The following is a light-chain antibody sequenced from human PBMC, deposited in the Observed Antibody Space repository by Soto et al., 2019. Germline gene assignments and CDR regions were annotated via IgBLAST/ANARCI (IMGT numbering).Light chain of an antibody. CDR3: QQYGRSPWT. CDR2: GAS. CDR1: QSVSNNY. J-gene: IGKJ1*01. Sequence: EIVLTQSPGTLSLSPGERATLSCRGSQSVSNNYLAWYQQKPGQAPRLLIHGASSSATGVQDRFSGSGPGTDFTLSLSTLEPEDFAVYYCQQYGRSPWTFGRVTKVEL. V-gene: IGKV3-20*01.